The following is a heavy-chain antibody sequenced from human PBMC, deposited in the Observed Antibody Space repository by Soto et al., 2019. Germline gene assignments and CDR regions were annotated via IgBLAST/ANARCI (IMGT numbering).Heavy chain of an antibody. CDR3: ARGGGYCSGGSCFSGRSSDWFDP. Sequence: QVQLQESGPGLIKPSQTLSLTCTVSGDSISSHGYFWSWIRQHPGKGLEWIGYISYSGTPYYNPSLKSEIKIALEMSKNQVSLRLTSVTAADTAVYYCARGGGYCSGGSCFSGRSSDWFDPWGQGTLVTVSS. D-gene: IGHD2-15*01. CDR1: GDSISSHGYF. J-gene: IGHJ5*02. V-gene: IGHV4-31*01. CDR2: ISYSGTP.